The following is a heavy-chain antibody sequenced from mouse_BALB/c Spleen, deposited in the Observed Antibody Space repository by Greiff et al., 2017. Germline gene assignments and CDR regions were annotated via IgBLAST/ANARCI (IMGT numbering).Heavy chain of an antibody. CDR2: INPNNGGT. D-gene: IGHD2-14*01. V-gene: IGHV1-18*01. CDR3: ARLYYRYATYTMDY. J-gene: IGHJ4*01. CDR1: GYTFTDYN. Sequence: EVQLQQSGPELVKPGASVKIPCKASGYTFTDYNMDWVKQSHGKSLEWIGDINPNNGGTIYNQKFKGKATLTVDKSSSTAYMELRSLTSEDTAVYYCARLYYRYATYTMDYWGQGTSVTVSS.